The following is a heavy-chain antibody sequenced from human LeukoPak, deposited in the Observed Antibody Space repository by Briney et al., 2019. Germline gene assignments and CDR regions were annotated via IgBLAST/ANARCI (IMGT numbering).Heavy chain of an antibody. D-gene: IGHD6-19*01. CDR2: ISYDGSIK. Sequence: GGSLRLSCAASGFTFRSYAMHWVRQAPGKGLVWVALISYDGSIKSYADSVKGRFTISRDNSKNTLYVQMNSLSTDDTAVYYCARGAYSSGWTTFDYWGQGILVTVSS. CDR1: GFTFRSYA. V-gene: IGHV3-30*04. J-gene: IGHJ4*02. CDR3: ARGAYSSGWTTFDY.